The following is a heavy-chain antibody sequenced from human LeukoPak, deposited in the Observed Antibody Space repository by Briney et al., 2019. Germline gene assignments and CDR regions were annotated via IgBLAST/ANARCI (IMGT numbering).Heavy chain of an antibody. Sequence: SETLSLTCTVSGGSISSYYWSWIRQPPGKGLEWIGYIYYSGSTNYNPSLKSRVSISVDTSKNQFSLKLSSVTAADTAVYYCARRVGRYFGERAYYYNYMDVWGKGTTVTISS. D-gene: IGHD3-10*01. CDR2: IYYSGST. V-gene: IGHV4-59*12. J-gene: IGHJ6*03. CDR3: ARRVGRYFGERAYYYNYMDV. CDR1: GGSISSYY.